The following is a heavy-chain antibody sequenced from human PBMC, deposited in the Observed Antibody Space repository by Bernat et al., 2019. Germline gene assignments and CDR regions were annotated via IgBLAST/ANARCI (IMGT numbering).Heavy chain of an antibody. CDR2: IYYSGST. D-gene: IGHD2-15*01. CDR1: GGSISSYY. CDR3: ARDHRDLYCSGGSCYSSGYYFDY. Sequence: QVQLQQWGAGLVKPSETLSLTCTVSGGSISSYYWSWIRQPPGKGLEWIGYIYYSGSTNYNPSLKSRVTISVDTSKNQFSLKLSSVTAADTAVYYCARDHRDLYCSGGSCYSSGYYFDYWGQGTLVTVSS. J-gene: IGHJ4*02. V-gene: IGHV4-59*01.